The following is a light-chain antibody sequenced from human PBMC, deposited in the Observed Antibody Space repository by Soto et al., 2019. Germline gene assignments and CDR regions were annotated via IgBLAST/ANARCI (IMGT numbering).Light chain of an antibody. CDR1: SSNIGAGYD. J-gene: IGLJ3*02. V-gene: IGLV1-40*01. CDR3: QSYDSRLSAWV. Sequence: QSVLTQPPSVSGAPGPRVTISCTGGSSNIGAGYDVHWYQQLPGRAPQVLIYGNTNRPSGVPDRFSGSKSGTSAFLAITGLQADDESDYYCQSYDSRLSAWVFGGGTKLTVL. CDR2: GNT.